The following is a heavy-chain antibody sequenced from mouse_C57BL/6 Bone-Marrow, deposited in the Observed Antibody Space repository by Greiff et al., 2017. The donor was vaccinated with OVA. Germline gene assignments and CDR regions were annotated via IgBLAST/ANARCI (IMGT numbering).Heavy chain of an antibody. J-gene: IGHJ3*01. CDR1: GYSFTGYY. CDR2: INPSTGGT. V-gene: IGHV1-42*01. Sequence: VQLQQSGPELVKPGASVKISCKASGYSFTGYYMNWVKQSPEKSLEWIGEINPSTGGTNYNQKFKAKATLTVDKASSTAYMQLKSLTSEDSAVYYCERGGTGPFAYWGQGTLVTVSA. CDR3: ERGGTGPFAY. D-gene: IGHD4-1*01.